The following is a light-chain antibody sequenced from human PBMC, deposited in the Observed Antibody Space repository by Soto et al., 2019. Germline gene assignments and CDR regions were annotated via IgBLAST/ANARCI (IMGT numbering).Light chain of an antibody. J-gene: IGKJ1*01. CDR2: AAS. CDR1: QSITYY. V-gene: IGKV1-39*01. Sequence: IQMTQSPSSLSASVGDRVTITCRASQSITYYLNWYQQKPGKATKLLIYAASTLQSGVPSRFSGSGFGTDFTLAISSLQPEDFATYYCQQSYSTPGTFGQGNK. CDR3: QQSYSTPGT.